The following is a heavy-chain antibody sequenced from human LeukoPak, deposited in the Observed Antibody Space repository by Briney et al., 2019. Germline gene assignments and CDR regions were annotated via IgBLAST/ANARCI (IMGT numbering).Heavy chain of an antibody. J-gene: IGHJ4*02. V-gene: IGHV4-59*11. CDR2: IFYSGST. Sequence: SETLSLTCTVSGASIGSHYWSWIRQPPGKGLECIGYIFYSGSTNYNPSLKSRVTISVDTSKNQLSLKLSSVTAADTAVYYCARGSSGYYSYWGQGTLVTVSS. D-gene: IGHD3-22*01. CDR3: ARGSSGYYSY. CDR1: GASIGSHY.